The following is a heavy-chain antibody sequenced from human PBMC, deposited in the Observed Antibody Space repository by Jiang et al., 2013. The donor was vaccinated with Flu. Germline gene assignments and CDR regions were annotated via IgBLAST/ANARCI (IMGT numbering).Heavy chain of an antibody. CDR1: GYV. D-gene: IGHD3-16*01. CDR2: SITVGPP. V-gene: IGHV4-31*02. Sequence: GYVLELDPPAPTGRAWSGLATSITVGPPTTTRPSKSRVTISVDTSKNQFSLRLNSVTAADTALYYCARDRHDYGADAFDIWGQGTMVTVSS. CDR3: ARDRHDYGADAFDI. J-gene: IGHJ3*02.